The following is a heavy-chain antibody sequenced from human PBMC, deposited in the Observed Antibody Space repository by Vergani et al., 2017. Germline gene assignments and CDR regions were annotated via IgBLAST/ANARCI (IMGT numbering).Heavy chain of an antibody. CDR2: ISAYNGNT. V-gene: IGHV1-18*01. Sequence: QVQLVQSGAEVKKPGASVKVSCKASGYTFTSYGISWVRQAPGQGLEWMGWISAYNGNTNYAQKLQGRVTMTTDTSTSTAYMELRSLRSDDTAVYYCAKCRGCGYLDWKNWFDPWGQGTLVTVSS. CDR3: AKCRGCGYLDWKNWFDP. D-gene: IGHD5-12*01. CDR1: GYTFTSYG. J-gene: IGHJ5*02.